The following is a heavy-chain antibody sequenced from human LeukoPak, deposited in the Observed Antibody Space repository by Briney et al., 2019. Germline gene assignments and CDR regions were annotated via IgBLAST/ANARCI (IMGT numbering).Heavy chain of an antibody. J-gene: IGHJ4*02. CDR3: ARVGYDYIWGSYRAHDY. Sequence: GASVKVSCKASGYTFSSYSISWVRQAPGQGLEWGGWISGYNGNRNYAQKVQGRVTMTTDTSTRTSYMELRSLRSDDTAVYYCARVGYDYIWGSYRAHDYWGQGTLVTVSS. V-gene: IGHV1-18*04. D-gene: IGHD3-16*02. CDR2: ISGYNGNR. CDR1: GYTFSSYS.